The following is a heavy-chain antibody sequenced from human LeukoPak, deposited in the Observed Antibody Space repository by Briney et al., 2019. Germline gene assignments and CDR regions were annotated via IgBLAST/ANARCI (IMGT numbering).Heavy chain of an antibody. CDR1: GFTFSTYA. J-gene: IGHJ3*02. CDR3: AKSPYSGAARGAFDI. V-gene: IGHV3-23*01. Sequence: PGGSLRLSCAASGFTFSTYAMNWVRQAPGKGLEWVSVISGSGGGTYYADSVKGRFTISRDDSKNMLFLQMNSLRAEDTALYYCAKSPYSGAARGAFDIWGQGTMVTVFS. CDR2: ISGSGGGT. D-gene: IGHD6-6*01.